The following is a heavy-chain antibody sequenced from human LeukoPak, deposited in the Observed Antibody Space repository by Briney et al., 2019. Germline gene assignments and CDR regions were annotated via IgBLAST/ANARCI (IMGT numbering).Heavy chain of an antibody. Sequence: SETLSLTCTVSGGSISSGSYYWSWIRQPAGKGLEWIGAIYHTGNTYYNPSLMSRVTMSVDTSKNQFSLRLSSVTAADTAVYYCVRLEGYYYYYMDVWGEGTTVTVSS. CDR3: VRLEGYYYYYMDV. CDR2: IYHTGNT. J-gene: IGHJ6*03. CDR1: GGSISSGSYY. V-gene: IGHV4-39*07.